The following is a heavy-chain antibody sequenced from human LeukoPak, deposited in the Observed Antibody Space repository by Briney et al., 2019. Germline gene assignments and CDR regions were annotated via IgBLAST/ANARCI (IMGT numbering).Heavy chain of an antibody. CDR1: GGSFSGYY. J-gene: IGHJ5*02. CDR2: INHSGST. Sequence: SETLSLTCAVYGGSFSGYYWSWIRPPPGKGLEWIGEINHSGSTNYNPSLKSRVTISVDKSKNQFSLKLSSVTAADTAVYYCARLAAADNWFDPWGQGTLVTVSS. D-gene: IGHD6-13*01. CDR3: ARLAAADNWFDP. V-gene: IGHV4-34*01.